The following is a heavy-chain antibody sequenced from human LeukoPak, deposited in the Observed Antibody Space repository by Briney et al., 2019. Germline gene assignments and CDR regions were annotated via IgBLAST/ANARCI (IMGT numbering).Heavy chain of an antibody. CDR2: ISSSGSTI. CDR1: GFTFSDYY. CDR3: ARVRGYCSGGSCCSLRHFDY. Sequence: GGSLRLSCAASGFTFSDYYMSWIRQAPGKGLEWVSYISSSGSTIYYADSVKGRFTISRDNAKNSLYLQMNSLRAEDTAVYYCARVRGYCSGGSCCSLRHFDYWGQGTLVTVSS. J-gene: IGHJ4*02. D-gene: IGHD2-15*01. V-gene: IGHV3-11*01.